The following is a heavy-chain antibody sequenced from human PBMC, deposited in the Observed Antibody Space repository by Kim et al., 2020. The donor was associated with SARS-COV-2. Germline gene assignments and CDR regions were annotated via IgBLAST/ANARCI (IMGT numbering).Heavy chain of an antibody. CDR3: TTDLEYSSSSLDY. J-gene: IGHJ4*02. CDR2: IKSKTDGGTT. V-gene: IGHV3-15*01. CDR1: GFTFSNAG. Sequence: GGSLRLSCAASGFTFSNAGMSWVRQAPGKGLEWVGRIKSKTDGGTTDYAAPVKGRFTISRDHSKNTLYLQMNSLKNEDTAVYYCTTDLEYSSSSLDYWGQGTLVTVSS. D-gene: IGHD6-6*01.